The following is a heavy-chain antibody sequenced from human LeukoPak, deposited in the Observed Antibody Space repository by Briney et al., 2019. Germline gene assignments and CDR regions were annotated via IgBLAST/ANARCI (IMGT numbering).Heavy chain of an antibody. CDR3: ARGSAMVRDGVDY. V-gene: IGHV1-3*01. J-gene: IGHJ4*02. Sequence: ASVKVSCKASGYTFTSYAMHWVRQAPGQRLEWMGWINAGNGNTKYSQKFQGRVTITRDTSASTAYMEPSSLRSEDTAVYYCARGSAMVRDGVDYWGQGTLVTVSS. CDR2: INAGNGNT. D-gene: IGHD3-10*01. CDR1: GYTFTSYA.